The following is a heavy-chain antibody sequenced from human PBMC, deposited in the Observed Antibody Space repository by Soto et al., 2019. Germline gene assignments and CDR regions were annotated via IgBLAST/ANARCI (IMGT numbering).Heavy chain of an antibody. CDR2: LNPNSGNT. CDR3: ARGRHAFDI. CDR1: GFTFTSDD. J-gene: IGHJ3*02. V-gene: IGHV1-8*01. Sequence: QVQLVQSGAEVKKPGASVKVSCKASGFTFTSDDINWVRQATGHGLEWMGWLNPNSGNTGYAQKFQGRVTMTRNTSIGPAYMELSSLRSEDTAVYYCARGRHAFDIWGQGTMVTVSS.